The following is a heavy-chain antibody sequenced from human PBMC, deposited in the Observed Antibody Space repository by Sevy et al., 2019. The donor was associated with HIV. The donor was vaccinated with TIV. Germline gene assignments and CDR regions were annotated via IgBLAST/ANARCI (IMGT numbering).Heavy chain of an antibody. Sequence: GGSLRLSCAASGFIFYTYGMHWVRQAPGKGLEWVAVISYDGSNKYYADSVKGRFTISRDNSKNTLYLQMNSLRAEDAAVHYCARGNLPWFEPWGQGNLVTVFS. CDR3: ARGNLPWFEP. V-gene: IGHV3-33*05. CDR2: ISYDGSNK. CDR1: GFIFYTYG. J-gene: IGHJ5*01.